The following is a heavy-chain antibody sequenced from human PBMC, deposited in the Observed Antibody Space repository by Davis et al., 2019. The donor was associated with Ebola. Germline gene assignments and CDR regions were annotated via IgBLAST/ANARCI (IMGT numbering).Heavy chain of an antibody. Sequence: GESLKISCAASGFTFSGPAMHWVRQAPGKGLEWVANIKQDGSEKYYVDSVKGRFTISRDNAKNSLYLQMNSLRAEDTAVYYCARVRWLQFFYFDYWGQGTLVTVSS. D-gene: IGHD5-24*01. V-gene: IGHV3-7*03. CDR3: ARVRWLQFFYFDY. J-gene: IGHJ4*02. CDR2: IKQDGSEK. CDR1: GFTFSGPA.